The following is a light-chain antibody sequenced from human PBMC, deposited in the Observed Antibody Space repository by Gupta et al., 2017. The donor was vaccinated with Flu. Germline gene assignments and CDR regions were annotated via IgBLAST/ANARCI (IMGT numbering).Light chain of an antibody. CDR3: VQANSCLST. CDR1: QLISNW. V-gene: IGKV1-12*01. CDR2: AAT. Sequence: PSAVSASVGDRVTITCRSSQLISNWIAWYQQKPGEAPKLLIYAATSLQSGVPSRFSGSGSGTDFTLTISRLQPEDFATYYCVQANSCLSTFGGGTMVEIK. J-gene: IGKJ4*01.